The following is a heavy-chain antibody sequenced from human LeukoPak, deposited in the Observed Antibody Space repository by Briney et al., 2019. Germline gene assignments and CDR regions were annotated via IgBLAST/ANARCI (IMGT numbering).Heavy chain of an antibody. CDR1: GFTFSNAW. Sequence: GGFLRLSCAASGFTFSNAWMSWVRQAPGKGLEWVGRIKSKTDGGTTDYAAPVKGRFTISRDDSKNTLYLQMNSLKTEDTAVYYCTTDLEYYYDSSGYYFYYWGQGTLVTVSS. D-gene: IGHD3-22*01. J-gene: IGHJ4*02. CDR2: IKSKTDGGTT. V-gene: IGHV3-15*01. CDR3: TTDLEYYYDSSGYYFYY.